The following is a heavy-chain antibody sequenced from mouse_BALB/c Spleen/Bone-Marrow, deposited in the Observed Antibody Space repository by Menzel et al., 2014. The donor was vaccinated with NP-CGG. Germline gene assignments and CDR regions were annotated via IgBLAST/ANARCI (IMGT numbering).Heavy chain of an antibody. CDR1: GYAFTNYL. D-gene: IGHD2-14*01. CDR2: INPGSGGT. Sequence: VKLLESGAELVRPGTSVKVSCKASGYAFTNYLIDWVKQRPGQGLEWIGVINPGSGGTNYNEKFKGKATLTADKSSSTAYMQLSSLTSDDSAVYFCARGDYRSYYFDYWGQGTTLTVSS. CDR3: ARGDYRSYYFDY. J-gene: IGHJ2*01. V-gene: IGHV1-54*01.